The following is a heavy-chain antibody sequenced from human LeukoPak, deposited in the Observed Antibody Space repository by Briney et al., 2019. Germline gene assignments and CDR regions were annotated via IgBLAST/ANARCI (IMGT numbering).Heavy chain of an antibody. J-gene: IGHJ4*02. Sequence: PSETLSLACTVFGGSISSYFCTWIRQPAGKGLEWIGRIRTSGSTNYNPSLKSRVTMSVDTSKNQFSLKLSSVTAADTAVYYCARDPEGHGNYFDYWGQGALVTVSS. V-gene: IGHV4-4*07. CDR1: GGSISSYF. D-gene: IGHD1-14*01. CDR3: ARDPEGHGNYFDY. CDR2: IRTSGST.